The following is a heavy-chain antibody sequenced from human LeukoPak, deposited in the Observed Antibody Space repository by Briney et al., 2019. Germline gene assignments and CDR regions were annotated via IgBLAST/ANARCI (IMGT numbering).Heavy chain of an antibody. CDR1: GFTFSSYA. CDR3: ARRPGLERHYFDY. J-gene: IGHJ4*02. V-gene: IGHV3-23*01. D-gene: IGHD1-1*01. CDR2: ISGSGHST. Sequence: GGSPRLSCAAAGFTFSSYAMSWVRQAPGKGLQWVSTISGSGHSTYYADSVRGRFTISRDHSKNALYLQMNSLRAEDTAVYYCARRPGLERHYFDYWGQGTLVTVSS.